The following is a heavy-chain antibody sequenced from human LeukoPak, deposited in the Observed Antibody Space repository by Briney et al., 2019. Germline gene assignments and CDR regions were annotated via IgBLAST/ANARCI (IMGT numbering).Heavy chain of an antibody. CDR3: ATYTASSSFLTPFY. Sequence: GGSLRLSCAASGFTFSSYAMSWVRQAPGKGLEWVSAISSSGGSTYYADSVKGRFTISRDNSKNTLYLQMNSLRAEDTAVYYCATYTASSSFLTPFYWGQGTLVTVSS. D-gene: IGHD6-13*01. V-gene: IGHV3-23*01. CDR2: ISSSGGST. CDR1: GFTFSSYA. J-gene: IGHJ4*02.